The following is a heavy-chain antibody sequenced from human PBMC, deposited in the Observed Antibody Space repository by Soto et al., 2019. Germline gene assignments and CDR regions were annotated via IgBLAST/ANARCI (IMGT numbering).Heavy chain of an antibody. V-gene: IGHV1-69*06. Sequence: QVLLLQSGSEVKKPGSSVKVSCKASGDAFKSYAIHWVRQAPGLGLEYMGRIIPSYDRTKYAQKFQGRLTVTADIYTSTVYMELSSLRSEDTAVYYCARDPTNDYGDDTFDYWGQGTKVIVSS. CDR2: IIPSYDRT. D-gene: IGHD4-17*01. CDR3: ARDPTNDYGDDTFDY. J-gene: IGHJ4*02. CDR1: GDAFKSYA.